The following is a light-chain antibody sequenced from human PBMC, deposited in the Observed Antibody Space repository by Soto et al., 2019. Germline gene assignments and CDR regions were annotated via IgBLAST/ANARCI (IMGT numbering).Light chain of an antibody. J-gene: IGKJ1*01. CDR1: QSISTW. CDR2: DAS. V-gene: IGKV1-5*01. Sequence: DIQMTQSPSTLSASAGDTVTITCRASQSISTWLAWYQQKPGKAPKLLIFDASSLRSGVPSRFSGSGSGTEFTLTISGLQPDDFATYYCQQYSSFSWTFGQGTKVDI. CDR3: QQYSSFSWT.